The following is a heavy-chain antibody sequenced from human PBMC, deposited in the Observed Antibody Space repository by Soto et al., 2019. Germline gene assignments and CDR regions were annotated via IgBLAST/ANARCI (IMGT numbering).Heavy chain of an antibody. CDR2: IYYSGST. CDR1: GGSISSYY. D-gene: IGHD3-3*01. CDR3: ARSDFWSGYYTGGAFDI. Sequence: SETLSLTCTVSGGSISSYYWSWIRQPPGKGLEWIGYIYYSGSTNYNPSLKSRVTISVDTSKNQFSLKLSSVTAADTAVYYCARSDFWSGYYTGGAFDIWGQGTMVTVSS. J-gene: IGHJ3*02. V-gene: IGHV4-59*01.